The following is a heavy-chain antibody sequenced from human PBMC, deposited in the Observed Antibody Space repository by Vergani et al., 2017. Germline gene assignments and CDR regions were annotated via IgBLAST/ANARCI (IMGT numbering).Heavy chain of an antibody. J-gene: IGHJ6*03. Sequence: QVQLQQWGAGLLKPSETLSLTCAVYGGSFSGYYWSWIRQPPGKGLEWFGEINHSGSTNYNPSLKSRVTISVDTSKNQFSLKLSSVTAADTAGYYCARGNKDTAMVKDYYYYMDVWGKGTTVTVSS. CDR1: GGSFSGYY. D-gene: IGHD5-18*01. V-gene: IGHV4-34*01. CDR2: INHSGST. CDR3: ARGNKDTAMVKDYYYYMDV.